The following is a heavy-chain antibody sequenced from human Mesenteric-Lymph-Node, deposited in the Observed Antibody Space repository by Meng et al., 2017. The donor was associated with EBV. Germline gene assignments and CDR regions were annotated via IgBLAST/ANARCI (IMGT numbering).Heavy chain of an antibody. D-gene: IGHD3-22*01. V-gene: IGHV4-4*02. Sequence: QVRQRGSGPGLVKPSGTLSLTCAVSGGSISSSNWGTWVRQPPGKGLEWIGEIFPTGGTNYNPSLKSRVTISVDKSKNQFSLKLSSVTAADTAVYYCAREGEVGYYESSGYYYWGQGTLVTVSS. J-gene: IGHJ4*02. CDR3: AREGEVGYYESSGYYY. CDR2: IFPTGGT. CDR1: GGSISSSNW.